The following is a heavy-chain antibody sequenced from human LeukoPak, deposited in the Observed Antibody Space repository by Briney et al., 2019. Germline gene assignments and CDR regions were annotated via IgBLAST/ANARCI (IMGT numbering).Heavy chain of an antibody. CDR3: AKDLGGSVDY. V-gene: IGHV3-48*02. J-gene: IGHJ4*02. CDR2: ISSSSII. D-gene: IGHD1-26*01. Sequence: GGSLRLSCAASGFTFSTYSMNWVRQAPGKGLEWVSFISSSSIIYYADSVKGRFTISRDNAKNSLSLQMNSLRDEDTAVYYCAKDLGGSVDYWGQGTLVTVSS. CDR1: GFTFSTYS.